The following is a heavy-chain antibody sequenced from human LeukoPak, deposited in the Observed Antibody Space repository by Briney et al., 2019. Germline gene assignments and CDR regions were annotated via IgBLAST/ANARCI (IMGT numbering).Heavy chain of an antibody. Sequence: GGSLRLSCAASGFTFSSYAMHWVRQAPGKGLEWVAVISYDGSNKYYADSVKGRFTISRDNSKNTLYLQMNSLRAEDTAVYYCARDMSPSPHFYYYYGMDVWGQGTTVTVSS. V-gene: IGHV3-30-3*01. CDR1: GFTFSSYA. J-gene: IGHJ6*02. D-gene: IGHD3-3*02. CDR2: ISYDGSNK. CDR3: ARDMSPSPHFYYYYGMDV.